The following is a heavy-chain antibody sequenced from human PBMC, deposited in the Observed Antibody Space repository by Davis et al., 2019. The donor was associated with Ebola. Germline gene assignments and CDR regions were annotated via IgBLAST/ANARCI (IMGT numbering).Heavy chain of an antibody. J-gene: IGHJ4*02. Sequence: AASVKVSCKASGYTFTSYAMHWVRQAPGQRLEWMGWINAGSGNTKYSQKFQGRVTITRDTSASTAYMELSSLRSEDTAVYYCARGGRSPGLYWGQGTLVTVSS. CDR3: ARGGRSPGLY. CDR2: INAGSGNT. V-gene: IGHV1-3*01. CDR1: GYTFTSYA.